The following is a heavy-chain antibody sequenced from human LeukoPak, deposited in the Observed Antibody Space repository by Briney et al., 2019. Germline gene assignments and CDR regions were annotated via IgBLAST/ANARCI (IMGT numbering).Heavy chain of an antibody. V-gene: IGHV5-51*01. CDR1: GYSFSNYW. J-gene: IGHJ4*02. CDR2: IYPGDYET. CDR3: AIPPGYCGNDCSFDH. D-gene: IGHD2-21*02. Sequence: GESLKISCEGSGYSFSNYWIGWVRQMPGKGLEWVGIIYPGDYETRYSPSFQGLVTISVDESISTAYLQWSSLKASDTAMYYCAIPPGYCGNDCSFDHWGQGTLVTVSS.